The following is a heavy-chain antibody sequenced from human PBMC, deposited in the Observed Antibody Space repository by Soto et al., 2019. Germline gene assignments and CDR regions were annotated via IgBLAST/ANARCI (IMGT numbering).Heavy chain of an antibody. CDR2: IIPIFGTA. D-gene: IGHD5-12*01. Sequence: QVQLVQSGAEVKKPGSSVKVSCKASGGTFSSYAISWVRQAPGQGLEWMGGIIPIFGTANYAQKFQGRVTITADESTRTAYIEPSSLRSEGTAVYYCAGDPDGYNFGYFDYLGQGTLVTVSS. CDR1: GGTFSSYA. V-gene: IGHV1-69*01. J-gene: IGHJ4*02. CDR3: AGDPDGYNFGYFDY.